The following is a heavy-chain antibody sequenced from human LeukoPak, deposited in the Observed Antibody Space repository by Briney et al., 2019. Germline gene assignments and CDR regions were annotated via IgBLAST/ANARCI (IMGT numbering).Heavy chain of an antibody. CDR2: IYSGGST. CDR3: ARGPVTEGAGWYFDL. Sequence: PGGCLRLSCAASGLTVSSNYMSWVRQAPGKGLEWVLVIYSGGSTYYADSVKGRFTISRDNSKNTLYLQMNSLRAEDTAVYYCARGPVTEGAGWYFDLWGRGTLVTVSS. J-gene: IGHJ2*01. V-gene: IGHV3-66*01. CDR1: GLTVSSNY. D-gene: IGHD1-14*01.